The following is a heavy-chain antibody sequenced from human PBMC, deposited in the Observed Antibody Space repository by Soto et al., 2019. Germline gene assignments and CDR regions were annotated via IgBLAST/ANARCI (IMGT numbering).Heavy chain of an antibody. Sequence: TLSLTCTVSGGSISSSSYYWGWIRQPPGKGLEWIGSIYYSGSTYYNPSLKSRVTMSVDTSKNQFSLRLSSVTAADTAVYYCASQRITMVRGGYYYYMDVWGKGTTVTVSS. CDR2: IYYSGST. V-gene: IGHV4-39*01. CDR3: ASQRITMVRGGYYYYMDV. J-gene: IGHJ6*03. D-gene: IGHD3-10*01. CDR1: GGSISSSSYY.